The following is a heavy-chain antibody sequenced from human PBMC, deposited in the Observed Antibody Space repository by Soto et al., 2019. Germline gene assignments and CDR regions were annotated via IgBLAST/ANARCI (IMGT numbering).Heavy chain of an antibody. J-gene: IGHJ4*02. CDR1: GYTFRNFG. Sequence: QTQLLQSGAEVKKPGDSVKVTCKASGYTFRNFGISWVRQAPGQGLEWMGWISAYNANANYAQKFQGRLTMTADTSTSTAYMDLRSLRADDTAVYYCARETSYFDYWGQGTLVTVSS. CDR3: ARETSYFDY. CDR2: ISAYNANA. V-gene: IGHV1-18*01. D-gene: IGHD4-17*01.